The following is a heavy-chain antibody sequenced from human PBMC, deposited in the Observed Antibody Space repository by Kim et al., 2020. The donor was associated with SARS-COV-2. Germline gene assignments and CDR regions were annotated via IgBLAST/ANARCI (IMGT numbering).Heavy chain of an antibody. V-gene: IGHV3-7*01. CDR3: ARESEGVAMIVVLTAYYYFYMDV. CDR2: IKQDGSEK. CDR1: GFTFSSYW. D-gene: IGHD3-22*01. Sequence: GGSLRLSCAASGFTFSSYWMSWVRQAPGKGLEWVANIKQDGSEKYYVDSVKGRFTISRDNAKNSLYLQMNSLRAEDTAVYYCARESEGVAMIVVLTAYYYFYMDVWGKGTTVTVSS. J-gene: IGHJ6*03.